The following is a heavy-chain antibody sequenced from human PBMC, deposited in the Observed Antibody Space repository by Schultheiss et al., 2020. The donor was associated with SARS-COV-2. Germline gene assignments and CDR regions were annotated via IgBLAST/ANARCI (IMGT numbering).Heavy chain of an antibody. D-gene: IGHD3-3*01. CDR1: GFTFSNAW. CDR2: IKSKTDGGTT. CDR3: TTPGLILRFLEWLLLGNAFDI. Sequence: GGSLRLSCAASGFTFSNAWMNWVRQAPGKGLEWVGRIKSKTDGGTTDYAAPVKGRFTISRDDSKNTLYLQMNSLKTEDTAVYYCTTPGLILRFLEWLLLGNAFDIWGQGTMVTVSS. V-gene: IGHV3-15*07. J-gene: IGHJ3*02.